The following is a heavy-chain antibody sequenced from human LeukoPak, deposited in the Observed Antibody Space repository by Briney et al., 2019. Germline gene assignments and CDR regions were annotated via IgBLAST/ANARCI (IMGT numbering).Heavy chain of an antibody. V-gene: IGHV4-59*11. D-gene: IGHD6-13*01. CDR2: IYYSGST. Sequence: TSETLSLTCTVSGGSISSHYWSWIRQPPGKGLEWIGYIYYSGSTNYNPSLKSRVTISVDTSKNQLSLELSSVTAADTAVYYCAGGLRGYSGSWSNWFDPWGQGTLFTSPQ. CDR1: GGSISSHY. J-gene: IGHJ5*02. CDR3: AGGLRGYSGSWSNWFDP.